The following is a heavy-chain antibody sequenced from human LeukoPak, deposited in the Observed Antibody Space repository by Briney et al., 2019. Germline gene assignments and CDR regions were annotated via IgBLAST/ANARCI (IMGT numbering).Heavy chain of an antibody. Sequence: PSETLSLTCTVSGGSISSSSYYWGWICQPPGKGLEWIGSIYYSGSTNYNPSLKSRVTISVDTSKNQFSLKLSSVTAADTAVYYCARSVEGYCSGGSCYSYYYYMDVWGKGTTVTVSS. V-gene: IGHV4-39*07. D-gene: IGHD2-15*01. CDR2: IYYSGST. J-gene: IGHJ6*03. CDR3: ARSVEGYCSGGSCYSYYYYMDV. CDR1: GGSISSSSYY.